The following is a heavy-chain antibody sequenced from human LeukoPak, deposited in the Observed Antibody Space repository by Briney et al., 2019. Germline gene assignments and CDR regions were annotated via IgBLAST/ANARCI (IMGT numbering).Heavy chain of an antibody. J-gene: IGHJ4*02. CDR1: GFTFSSHA. D-gene: IGHD3-10*01. CDR2: ISDSGGST. V-gene: IGHV3-23*01. CDR3: AKDRSGLELDY. Sequence: GGSLRLSCAASGFTFSSHAMSWVRQAPGKGLEWVSAISDSGGSTYYADPVKGRFTISRDNSKNTLYLQMNSLRAEDTAVYYCAKDRSGLELDYWGQGTLVTVSS.